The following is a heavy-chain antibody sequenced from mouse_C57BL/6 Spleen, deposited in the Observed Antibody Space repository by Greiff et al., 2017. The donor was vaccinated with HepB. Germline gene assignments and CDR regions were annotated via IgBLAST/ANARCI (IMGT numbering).Heavy chain of an antibody. CDR2: ISNGGGST. CDR1: GFTFSDYY. CDR3: ARHGAAQVPFAY. Sequence: EVQLVESGGGLVQPGGSLKLSCAASGFTFSDYYMYWVRQTPEKRLEWVAYISNGGGSTYYPDTVKGRFTISRDNAKNTLYLQMSRLKSEDTAMYYCARHGAAQVPFAYWGQGTLVTVSA. D-gene: IGHD3-2*02. V-gene: IGHV5-12*01. J-gene: IGHJ3*01.